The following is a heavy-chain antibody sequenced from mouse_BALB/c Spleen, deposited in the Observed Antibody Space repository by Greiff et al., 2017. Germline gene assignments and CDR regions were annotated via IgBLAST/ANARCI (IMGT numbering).Heavy chain of an antibody. CDR3: ARFYGNYLYFDV. Sequence: EVKLQESGPGLVKPSQTVSLTCTVTGISITTGNYRWSWIRQFPGNKLEWIGYIYYSGTITYNPSLTSRTTITRDTSKNQFFLEMNSLTAEDTATYYCARFYGNYLYFDVWGAGTTVTVSS. V-gene: IGHV3-5*02. CDR1: GISITTGNYR. J-gene: IGHJ1*01. CDR2: IYYSGTI. D-gene: IGHD2-1*01.